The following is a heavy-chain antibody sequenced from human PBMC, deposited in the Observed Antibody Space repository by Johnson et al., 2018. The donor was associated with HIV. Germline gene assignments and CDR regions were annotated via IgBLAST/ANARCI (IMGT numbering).Heavy chain of an antibody. CDR3: AKVIALAGRPDAFDV. CDR1: GFTVSSNY. CDR2: FYSGGST. J-gene: IGHJ3*01. V-gene: IGHV3-53*01. Sequence: GSLRVSCAASGFTVSSNYMSWVRQAPGKGLEWVSGFYSGGSTYYADSVKGRFIISRDNSKNTLYLQMSSLRGDDTAIYYCAKVIALAGRPDAFDVWGRGTVVTVSS. D-gene: IGHD6-19*01.